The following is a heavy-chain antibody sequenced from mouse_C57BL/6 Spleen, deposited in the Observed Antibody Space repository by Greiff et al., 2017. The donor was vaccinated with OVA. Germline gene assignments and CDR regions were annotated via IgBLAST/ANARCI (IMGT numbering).Heavy chain of an antibody. Sequence: QVQLQQSGPELVKPGASVKISCKASGYTFTDYYINWVKQRPGQGLEWIGWIFPGSGSTYYNEKLKGKATLTVDKSSSTAYMSLSSLTSEDSAVYFCGRTDSGPAYWGQGTTLTVSS. V-gene: IGHV1-75*01. CDR1: GYTFTDYY. D-gene: IGHD3-3*01. J-gene: IGHJ2*01. CDR2: IFPGSGST. CDR3: GRTDSGPAY.